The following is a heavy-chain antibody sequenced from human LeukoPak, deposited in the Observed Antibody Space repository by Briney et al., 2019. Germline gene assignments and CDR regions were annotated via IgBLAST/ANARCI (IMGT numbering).Heavy chain of an antibody. CDR2: IYHSGST. CDR3: ARAPYTGSFDY. CDR1: GYSISSGYY. V-gene: IGHV4-38-2*02. D-gene: IGHD3-10*01. Sequence: SETLSLTCTVSGYSISSGYYWGWIRQPPGKGLERIGSIYHSGSTYYNPSLKSRVTISVDTSKNQFSLKLSSVAAADTAVYYCARAPYTGSFDYWGQGTLVTVST. J-gene: IGHJ4*02.